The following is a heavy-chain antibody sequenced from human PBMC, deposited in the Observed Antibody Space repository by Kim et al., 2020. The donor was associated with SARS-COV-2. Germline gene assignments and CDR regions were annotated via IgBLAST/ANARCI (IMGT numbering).Heavy chain of an antibody. D-gene: IGHD3-9*01. Sequence: GGSLRLSCAASGFTFSNAWMSWVRQAPGKGLEWVGRIKSKTDGGTTDYAAPVKGRFTISRDDSKNTLYLQMNSLKTEDTAVYYCTTDPAVTIFTYGMDVWGQGTTVTVSS. CDR3: TTDPAVTIFTYGMDV. V-gene: IGHV3-15*01. CDR2: IKSKTDGGTT. CDR1: GFTFSNAW. J-gene: IGHJ6*02.